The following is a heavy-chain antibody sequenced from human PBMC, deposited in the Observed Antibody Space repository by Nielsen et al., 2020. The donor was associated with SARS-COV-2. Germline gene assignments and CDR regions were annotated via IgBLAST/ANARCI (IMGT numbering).Heavy chain of an antibody. CDR3: ARVARSLGVTRWLVPLYFDY. D-gene: IGHD6-19*01. Sequence: SETLSLTCAVYGGSFSGYYWSWIRQPPGKGLEWIGEINHSGSTNYNPSLKSRVTISVDTSKNQFSLKLSSVTAADTAVYYCARVARSLGVTRWLVPLYFDYWGQGTLVTVSS. J-gene: IGHJ4*02. CDR1: GGSFSGYY. V-gene: IGHV4-34*01. CDR2: INHSGST.